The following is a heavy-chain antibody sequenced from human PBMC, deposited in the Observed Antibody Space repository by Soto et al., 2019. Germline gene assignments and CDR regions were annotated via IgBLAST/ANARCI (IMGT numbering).Heavy chain of an antibody. J-gene: IGHJ6*02. D-gene: IGHD5-18*01. CDR1: GFTFSSCA. CDR3: ARDDVDTAMVSYHGMDV. Sequence: PGGSLRLSCAASGFTFSSCAMHWVRQAPGKGLEWVAVISYDGSNKYYADSVKGRFTISRDNSKNTLYLQMNSLRAEDTAVYYCARDDVDTAMVSYHGMDVWGQGTTVTVSS. CDR2: ISYDGSNK. V-gene: IGHV3-30-3*01.